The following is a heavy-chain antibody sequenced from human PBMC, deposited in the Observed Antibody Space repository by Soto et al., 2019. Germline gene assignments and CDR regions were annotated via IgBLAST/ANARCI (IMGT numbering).Heavy chain of an antibody. CDR1: GFTFSSYA. CDR3: PKGSAASRPYYFGY. D-gene: IGHD2-2*01. J-gene: IGHJ4*02. Sequence: GGSLRLSCAASGFTFSSYAMSWVRQDPGKGLEWVSAITGSGDDTYYADSVKGRFTISRDNSKNMLYLQMNSLGAEDTAVYFCPKGSAASRPYYFGYWGQGVLVTVSS. CDR2: ITGSGDDT. V-gene: IGHV3-23*01.